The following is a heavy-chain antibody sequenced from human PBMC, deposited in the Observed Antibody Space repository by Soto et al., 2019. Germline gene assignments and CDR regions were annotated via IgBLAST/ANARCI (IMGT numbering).Heavy chain of an antibody. Sequence: SLQDSLTAVGCRLPWSYMYWLREEKGQVLEWMGWINPNSGGTNYAQRFQGRVTMTRDTSISTAYMELSRLRSDDTAVYYCARGGYCTNGVCYYYYGMDGWAQGTTVPFSS. CDR3: ARGGYCTNGVCYYYYGMDG. V-gene: IGHV1-2*02. J-gene: IGHJ6*02. D-gene: IGHD2-8*01. CDR2: INPNSGGT. CDR1: GCRLPWSY.